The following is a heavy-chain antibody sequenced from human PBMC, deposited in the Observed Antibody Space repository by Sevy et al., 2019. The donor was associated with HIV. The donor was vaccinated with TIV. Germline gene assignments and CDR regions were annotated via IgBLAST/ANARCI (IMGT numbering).Heavy chain of an antibody. V-gene: IGHV1-2*02. CDR2: NNPNSGDT. D-gene: IGHD5-18*01. CDR3: ARDLRLHGYSYGSFDY. J-gene: IGHJ4*02. CDR1: GYTFTGQY. Sequence: ASVKVSCKASGYTFTGQYMHWVRQAPGQGLEWMGWNNPNSGDTKYEQEFQGRVTMTRDTSISTASMELSGLKSDDTALYYCARDLRLHGYSYGSFDYWGQGTLVTVSS.